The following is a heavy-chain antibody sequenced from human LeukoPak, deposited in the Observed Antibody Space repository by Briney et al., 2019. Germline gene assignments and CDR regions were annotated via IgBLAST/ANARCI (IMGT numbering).Heavy chain of an antibody. CDR2: IYYSGST. Sequence: SVPLSLKCTVSGDSISSYHWRWMRQPPGKGLEGIGYIYYSGSTNYYPSLESRVTISLDTSKNQFSLKLRSVTAADTAVYYCAVTGLDAFEIWGEGT. CDR1: GDSISSYH. J-gene: IGHJ3*02. V-gene: IGHV4-59*01. CDR3: AVTGLDAFEI. D-gene: IGHD2/OR15-2a*01.